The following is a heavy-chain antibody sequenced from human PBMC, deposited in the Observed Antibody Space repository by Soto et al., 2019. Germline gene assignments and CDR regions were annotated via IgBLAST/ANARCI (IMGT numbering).Heavy chain of an antibody. D-gene: IGHD3-9*01. Sequence: GGSLRLSCAASGFTFSTYAMSWVRQAPGKGLEWVSVISGSDTNIYYADSVKGRSTISRDNSKNTLYLHMNSLRAEDTAVYYCVKFDFYTVYSDYWGQGALVTVSS. J-gene: IGHJ4*02. CDR1: GFTFSTYA. CDR2: ISGSDTNI. CDR3: VKFDFYTVYSDY. V-gene: IGHV3-23*01.